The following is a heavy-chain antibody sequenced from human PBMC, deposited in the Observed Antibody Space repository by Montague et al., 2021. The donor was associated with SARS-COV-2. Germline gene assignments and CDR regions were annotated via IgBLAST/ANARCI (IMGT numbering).Heavy chain of an antibody. Sequence: SLRLSCVAYGFIFSNYAMSLVRQAPGKGLEWVSAISTTGYSPFYXDSXKGRFTISRDNSKNTLYLQMNSLRAEDTAVYYCAKHSSGYKRDFEYWGQGTLVTVSS. CDR3: AKHSSGYKRDFEY. D-gene: IGHD3-22*01. J-gene: IGHJ4*02. V-gene: IGHV3-23*01. CDR2: ISTTGYSP. CDR1: GFIFSNYA.